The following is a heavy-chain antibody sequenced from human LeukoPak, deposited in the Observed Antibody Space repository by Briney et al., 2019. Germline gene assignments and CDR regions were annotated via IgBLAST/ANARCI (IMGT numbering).Heavy chain of an antibody. Sequence: GGSLRLSCAASGFTFSSYAMSWVRQAPGKGLEWVSAISGSGGSTYYADSVKGRFTISRDNSKNTLYLQMNSLRAEDTAVYYCAKDARPARGYSGYALDYWGQGTLVTVSS. CDR2: ISGSGGST. D-gene: IGHD5-12*01. V-gene: IGHV3-23*01. J-gene: IGHJ4*02. CDR1: GFTFSSYA. CDR3: AKDARPARGYSGYALDY.